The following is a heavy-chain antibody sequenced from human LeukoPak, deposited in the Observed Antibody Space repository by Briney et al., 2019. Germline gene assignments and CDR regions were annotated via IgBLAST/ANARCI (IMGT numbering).Heavy chain of an antibody. CDR2: ISGDGGRT. V-gene: IGHV3-43*02. CDR3: AKDFLSGFYETFDY. CDR1: GFTFDDYA. J-gene: IGHJ4*02. Sequence: GGSLRLSCVVSGFTFDDYAMHWVRQGPGKGLEWVSLISGDGGRTYYADSVKGRFTISRDNSKNSLYLEMNSLRTEDTALYYCAKDFLSGFYETFDYWGQGTLVTVSP. D-gene: IGHD6-19*01.